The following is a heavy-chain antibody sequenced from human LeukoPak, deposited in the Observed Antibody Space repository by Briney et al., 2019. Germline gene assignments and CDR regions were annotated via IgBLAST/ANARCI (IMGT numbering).Heavy chain of an antibody. J-gene: IGHJ4*02. V-gene: IGHV1-18*04. D-gene: IGHD4-23*01. Sequence: GASVKVSCKASGYTFTGYYMHWVRQAPGQGLEWMGWISAYNGNTNYAQKLQGRVTMTTDTSTSTAYMELRSLRSDDTAVYYCARGLQQGNSLYFDYWGQGTLVTVSS. CDR3: ARGLQQGNSLYFDY. CDR2: ISAYNGNT. CDR1: GYTFTGYY.